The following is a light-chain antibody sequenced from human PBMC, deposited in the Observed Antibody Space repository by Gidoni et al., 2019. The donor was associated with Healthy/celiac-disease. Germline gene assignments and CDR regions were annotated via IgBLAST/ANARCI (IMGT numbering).Light chain of an antibody. V-gene: IGLV3-21*03. CDR3: HVWDSSSDHPV. CDR1: NIGSKS. J-gene: IGLJ2*01. Sequence: SYVLTQPPSVSVAPGKTARITCGGNNIGSKSVHWYQQKPGRAPVLVVYDDSDRPSGIPERFSCSNSGNTATLTISRVEAGDEADYYCHVWDSSSDHPVFGGGTKLTVL. CDR2: DDS.